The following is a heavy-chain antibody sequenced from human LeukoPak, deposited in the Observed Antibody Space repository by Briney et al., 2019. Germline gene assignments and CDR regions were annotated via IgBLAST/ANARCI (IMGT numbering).Heavy chain of an antibody. CDR1: GFTFSSYA. CDR2: ISSSSSYI. CDR3: ARGLTMVRGVIIKGDAFDI. D-gene: IGHD3-10*01. Sequence: GGSLRLSCTASGFTFSSYAMSWVRQAPGKGLEWVSSISSSSSYIYYADSVKGRFTISRDNAKNSLYLQMNSLRAEDTAVYYCARGLTMVRGVIIKGDAFDIWGQGTMVTVSS. V-gene: IGHV3-21*01. J-gene: IGHJ3*02.